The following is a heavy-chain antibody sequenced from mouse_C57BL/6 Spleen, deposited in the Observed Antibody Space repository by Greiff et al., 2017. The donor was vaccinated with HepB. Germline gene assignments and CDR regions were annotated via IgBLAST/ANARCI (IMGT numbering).Heavy chain of an antibody. D-gene: IGHD1-1*01. CDR1: GYTFTSYW. CDR3: TSYYSCSSLFDY. J-gene: IGHJ2*01. Sequence: QVQLQQPGAELVRPGSSVKLSCKASGYTFTSYWMHWVKQRPIQGLEWIGNIDPSDSETHYNQKFKDKATLTVDKSSSTAYMQLSSLTSEDSAVYYCTSYYSCSSLFDYWGQGTTLTVSS. CDR2: IDPSDSET. V-gene: IGHV1-52*01.